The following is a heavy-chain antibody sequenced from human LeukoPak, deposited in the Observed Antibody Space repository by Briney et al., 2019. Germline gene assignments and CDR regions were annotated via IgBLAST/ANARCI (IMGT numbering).Heavy chain of an antibody. D-gene: IGHD1-26*01. CDR3: ARTRRWVEERVLYYFDY. Sequence: GASVKVSCKASGYTFTSYDINWVRQATGQGLEWMGWMNPNSGNTGCAQKFQGRVTITRNTSISTAYMELSSLRSEDTAVYYCARTRRWVEERVLYYFDYWGQGTLVTVSS. V-gene: IGHV1-8*03. CDR2: MNPNSGNT. J-gene: IGHJ4*02. CDR1: GYTFTSYD.